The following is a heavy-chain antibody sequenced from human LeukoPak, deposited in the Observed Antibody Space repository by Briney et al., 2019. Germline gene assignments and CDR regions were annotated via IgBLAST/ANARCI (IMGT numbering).Heavy chain of an antibody. CDR3: ASRLTTGY. Sequence: GGSLRLSCVVSGLTVSSNYMSWVRQAPGKGLEWVSVIYSGGTTNYADSVKGRFLVYRDNSKNTLYLQMNSLRAEDTAVYYCASRLTTGYWGQGTLVTVSS. V-gene: IGHV3-66*01. CDR2: IYSGGTT. J-gene: IGHJ4*02. CDR1: GLTVSSNY. D-gene: IGHD4-17*01.